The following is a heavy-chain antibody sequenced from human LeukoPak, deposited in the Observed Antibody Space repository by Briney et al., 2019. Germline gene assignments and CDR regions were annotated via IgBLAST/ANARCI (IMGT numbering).Heavy chain of an antibody. D-gene: IGHD3-9*01. CDR2: IDWSSNSR. J-gene: IGHJ3*02. V-gene: IGHV3-9*01. Sequence: PGGSLRLSCAVSGFIFDDCALHWVRQAPGKGLEWVSGIDWSSNSRGYADSVKGRFTISRDNAKNSLYLQMNSLRAEDTAVYYCARFPAPWLRPAKKDAFDIWGQGTVVTVSS. CDR3: ARFPAPWLRPAKKDAFDI. CDR1: GFIFDDCA.